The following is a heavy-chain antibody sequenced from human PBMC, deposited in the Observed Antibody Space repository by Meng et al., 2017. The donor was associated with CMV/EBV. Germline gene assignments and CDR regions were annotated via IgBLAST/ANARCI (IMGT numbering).Heavy chain of an antibody. CDR1: GFTVSSNY. CDR3: ARDGGIAARYYFDY. CDR2: IYSGGST. J-gene: IGHJ4*02. V-gene: IGHV3-53*01. D-gene: IGHD6-6*01. Sequence: GESLKISCAASGFTVSSNYMSWVRQAPGKGLEWVSVIYSGGSTYYADSVKGRFTISRDNSKNTLYLQMNSLRAEDTAVYYCARDGGIAARYYFDYWGQGTLVTVSS.